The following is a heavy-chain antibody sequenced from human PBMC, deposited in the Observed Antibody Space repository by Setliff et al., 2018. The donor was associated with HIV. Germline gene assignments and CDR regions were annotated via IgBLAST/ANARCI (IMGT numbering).Heavy chain of an antibody. Sequence: SETLSLTCAVYGGSFSGYYWSWIRQPPGKGLEWIGEINHSGSTNYNPSLKSRVTISVDTSKNQFSLKLSSVTAADTAVYHCARVADSSGYYHLDYWARERWSPSPQ. V-gene: IGHV4-34*01. J-gene: IGHJ4*02. D-gene: IGHD3-22*01. CDR2: INHSGST. CDR3: ARVADSSGYYHLDY. CDR1: GGSFSGYY.